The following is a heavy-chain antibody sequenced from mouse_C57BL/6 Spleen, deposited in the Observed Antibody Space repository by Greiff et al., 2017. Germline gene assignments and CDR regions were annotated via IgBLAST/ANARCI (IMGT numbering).Heavy chain of an antibody. V-gene: IGHV6-3*01. CDR1: GFTFSNYW. CDR3: IIYYSRGYYFDY. Sequence: DVKLVESGGGLVQPGGSMKLSCVASGFTFSNYWMNWVRQSPEKGLEWVAQIRLKSDNYATHYAESVKGRFTISRDDSKSSVYLQMNNLRAEDTGIYYCIIYYSRGYYFDYWGQGTTLTVSS. D-gene: IGHD1-1*01. J-gene: IGHJ2*01. CDR2: IRLKSDNYAT.